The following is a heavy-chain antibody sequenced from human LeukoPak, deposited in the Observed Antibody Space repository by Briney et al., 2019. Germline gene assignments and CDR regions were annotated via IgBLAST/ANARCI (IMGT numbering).Heavy chain of an antibody. D-gene: IGHD5-18*01. Sequence: SVKVSCKASGGTFSSYAISWVRQAPGQGLEWMGGIIPIFGTANYAPKFQGRVTITADESTSTAYMELSSLRSEDTAVYYCARDSWNRGYSYGCDYWGQGTLVTVSS. CDR2: IIPIFGTA. V-gene: IGHV1-69*13. J-gene: IGHJ4*02. CDR3: ARDSWNRGYSYGCDY. CDR1: GGTFSSYA.